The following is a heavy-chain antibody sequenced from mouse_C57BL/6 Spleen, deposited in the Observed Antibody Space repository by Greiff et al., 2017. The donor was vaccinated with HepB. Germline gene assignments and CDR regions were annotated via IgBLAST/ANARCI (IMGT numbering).Heavy chain of an antibody. D-gene: IGHD3-2*02. CDR2: IYPGDGDT. J-gene: IGHJ2*01. CDR1: GYAFSSYW. V-gene: IGHV1-80*01. Sequence: VKLQESGAELVKPGASVKISCKASGYAFSSYWMNWVKQRPGKGLEWIGQIYPGDGDTNYNGKFKGKATLTADKSSSTAYMQLSSLTSEDSAVYFCARSPGTAQATDYWGQGTTLTVSS. CDR3: ARSPGTAQATDY.